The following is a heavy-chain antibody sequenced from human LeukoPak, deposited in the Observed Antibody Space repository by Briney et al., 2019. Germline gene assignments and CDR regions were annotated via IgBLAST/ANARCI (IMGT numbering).Heavy chain of an antibody. J-gene: IGHJ4*02. D-gene: IGHD3-10*01. Sequence: GGSLRLSCAASGFTFSSYAMSWVRQAPGKGLEWVSAISSSGGSTYYADSVKGRFTISRDNSKNTLYLQMNSLRAEDTAVYYCAKEAPMVRGVKGYFDYWGQGTLVTVSS. CDR1: GFTFSSYA. CDR3: AKEAPMVRGVKGYFDY. V-gene: IGHV3-23*01. CDR2: ISSSGGST.